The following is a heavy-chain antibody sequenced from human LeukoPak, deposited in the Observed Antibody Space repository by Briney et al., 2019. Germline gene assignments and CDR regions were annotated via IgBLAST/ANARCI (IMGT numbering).Heavy chain of an antibody. CDR3: ATGWNDAFDI. D-gene: IGHD1-1*01. CDR1: GFTVSSNY. Sequence: GGSLRLSCAASGFTVSSNYMSWVRQAPGKGLEWVAVIYRGGSTYYADSLQGRFTISRDNSKNTLDLQMRSLRVEDTAVYYCATGWNDAFDIWGQGTMVTVSS. CDR2: IYRGGST. V-gene: IGHV3-53*01. J-gene: IGHJ3*02.